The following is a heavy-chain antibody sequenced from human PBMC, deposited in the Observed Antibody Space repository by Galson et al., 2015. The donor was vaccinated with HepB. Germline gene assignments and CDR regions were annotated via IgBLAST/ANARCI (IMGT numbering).Heavy chain of an antibody. V-gene: IGHV3-30*04. CDR2: ISYGGSGK. D-gene: IGHD3-10*01. Sequence: SLRLSCAASGFAFTNYTMHWVRQAPGRGLEWVAVISYGGSGKYADSVKGRFTISRDNSKNTLYLQMNSLRAEDTAVYYCARDYIRGWFGELSHPGAFDIWGQGTMVTVSS. J-gene: IGHJ3*02. CDR3: ARDYIRGWFGELSHPGAFDI. CDR1: GFAFTNYT.